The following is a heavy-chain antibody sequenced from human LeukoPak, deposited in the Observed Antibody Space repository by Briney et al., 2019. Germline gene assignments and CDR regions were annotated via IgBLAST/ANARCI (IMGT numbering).Heavy chain of an antibody. J-gene: IGHJ6*02. Sequence: GGSLRLSCAASGFTFSSYSMNWVRQAPGKGLEWVSYISSTSITMFYADSVKGRFTISRDNARNSLYLQMNSLRDEDTALYYCARDRRYYGDYYFYGLDVWGQGTTVTVSS. V-gene: IGHV3-48*02. CDR2: ISSTSITM. D-gene: IGHD4-17*01. CDR1: GFTFSSYS. CDR3: ARDRRYYGDYYFYGLDV.